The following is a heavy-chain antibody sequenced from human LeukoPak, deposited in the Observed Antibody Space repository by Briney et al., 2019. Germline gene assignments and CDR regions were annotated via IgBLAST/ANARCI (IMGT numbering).Heavy chain of an antibody. Sequence: ASVKVSCKASGYTFTGDYMHWVRQAPGQGLEWMGWINPKSGGANYAQKFQGRVTMTRDTSISTAYMELSSLRSDGTAVYYCARDGANWNFDYWGQGTLVTVSS. J-gene: IGHJ4*02. CDR2: INPKSGGA. D-gene: IGHD1-1*01. V-gene: IGHV1-2*02. CDR3: ARDGANWNFDY. CDR1: GYTFTGDY.